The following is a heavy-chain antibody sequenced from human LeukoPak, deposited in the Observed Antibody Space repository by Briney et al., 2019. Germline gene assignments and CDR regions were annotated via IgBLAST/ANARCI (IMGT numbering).Heavy chain of an antibody. CDR1: GYTFTGYY. CDR2: INPNSGGT. CDR3: ARVEYYYDSSGYYLFDY. J-gene: IGHJ4*02. Sequence: ASVKVSCKASGYTFTGYYMHWVRQAPGQGLEWMGRINPNSGGTNYAQKFQGRVTMTRDTSISTAYMELSRLRSDDTAVHYCARVEYYYDSSGYYLFDYWGQGTLVTVSS. D-gene: IGHD3-22*01. V-gene: IGHV1-2*06.